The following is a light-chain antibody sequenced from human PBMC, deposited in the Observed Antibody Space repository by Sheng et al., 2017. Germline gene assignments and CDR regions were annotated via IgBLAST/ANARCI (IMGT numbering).Light chain of an antibody. V-gene: IGKV1D-12*01. J-gene: IGKJ3*01. Sequence: DIQMTQSPSSVSASVGDRVTITCRASQAISTWLAWYQQKPGKAPKVLIYSASNLQSGVPSRFSGSGSGTDFTLTISSLQPEDFATYYCQRTNGFLSFTFGPGTKIDIK. CDR1: QAISTW. CDR3: QRTNGFLSFT. CDR2: SAS.